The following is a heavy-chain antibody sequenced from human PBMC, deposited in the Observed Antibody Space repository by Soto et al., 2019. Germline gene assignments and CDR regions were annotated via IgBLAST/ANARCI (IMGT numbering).Heavy chain of an antibody. Sequence: PEGSLRLSCAASGFTFSSYAMSWVRQAPGKGLEWVSDISATGDNTYYADSVKGRFTISRDNSKNTLYFQMNSLRAEDTAVYYCARRITIALADPFYPWGQGNLVTVSS. CDR3: ARRITIALADPFYP. D-gene: IGHD6-19*01. CDR1: GFTFSSYA. J-gene: IGHJ4*02. CDR2: ISATGDNT. V-gene: IGHV3-23*01.